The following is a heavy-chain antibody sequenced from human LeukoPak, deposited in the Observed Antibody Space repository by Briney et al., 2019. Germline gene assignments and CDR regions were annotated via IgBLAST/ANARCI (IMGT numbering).Heavy chain of an antibody. D-gene: IGHD3-10*01. V-gene: IGHV4-34*01. CDR3: ARPDLVDYHFHY. Sequence: RASETLSLTCVVHGGAFSHYYWTWIRQAPGKGLEWIGEIHHSGTTHYNPSLKSRLTISIDPSRNQFSLKRDSVTAPDTAVYYCARPDLVDYHFHYRGQGALATVPS. CDR1: GGAFSHYY. CDR2: IHHSGTT. J-gene: IGHJ4*02.